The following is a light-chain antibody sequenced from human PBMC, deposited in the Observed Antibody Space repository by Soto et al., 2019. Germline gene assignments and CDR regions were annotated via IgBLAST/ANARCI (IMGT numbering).Light chain of an antibody. J-gene: IGKJ4*01. CDR2: GAS. V-gene: IGKV3-20*01. CDR3: QQYSGSPPLT. Sequence: ENVLTQSPGTLSLSPGERATISCRASQSFSSSYLAWYQQKPGQPPRLLMYGASNRATGIPDRFSGSGSGTDFTLTISRLEPEDFAVYYCQQYSGSPPLTFGGGTKVEIK. CDR1: QSFSSSY.